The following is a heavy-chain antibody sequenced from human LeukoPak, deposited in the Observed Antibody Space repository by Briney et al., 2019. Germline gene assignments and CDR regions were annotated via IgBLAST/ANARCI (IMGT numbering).Heavy chain of an antibody. Sequence: GGSLRLSCAASGFTFDTTDMTWVRQAPGKGPEWLSCISGTGDRTYYADSVRGRFSISRDNSKNMLYLQMTSLRVEDTATYYCVKNSGIWSFWGRGTLAAVSS. CDR1: GFTFDTTD. D-gene: IGHD1-26*01. CDR2: ISGTGDRT. CDR3: VKNSGIWSF. J-gene: IGHJ4*02. V-gene: IGHV3-23*01.